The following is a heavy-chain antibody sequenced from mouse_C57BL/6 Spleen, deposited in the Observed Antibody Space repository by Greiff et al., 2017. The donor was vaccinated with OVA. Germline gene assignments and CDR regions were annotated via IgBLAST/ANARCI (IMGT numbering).Heavy chain of an antibody. V-gene: IGHV5-9*01. CDR2: ISGGGGNT. CDR1: GFTFSSYT. Sequence: EVKVVESGGGLVKPGGSLKLSCAASGFTFSSYTMSWVRQTPEKRLEWVATISGGGGNTYYPDSVKGRFTISRDNAKNTLYLQMSSLRSEDTALYYCARQITTVVHFDYWGQGTTLTVSS. J-gene: IGHJ2*01. CDR3: ARQITTVVHFDY. D-gene: IGHD1-1*01.